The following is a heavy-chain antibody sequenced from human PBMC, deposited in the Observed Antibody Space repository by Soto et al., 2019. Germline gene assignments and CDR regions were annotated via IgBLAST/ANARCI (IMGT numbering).Heavy chain of an antibody. V-gene: IGHV1-2*04. CDR1: GXTFTSNT. Sequence: GASVKVSCKHSGXTFTSNTFSWVRQAPGQGFEWMGRIIPNRSGTNYAQKFQGWVTMTRDKSISTAYMELSSVTAADTAVYYCARVFGFGGMDVWGQGTTVTVSS. CDR2: IIPNRSGT. CDR3: ARVFGFGGMDV. J-gene: IGHJ6*02. D-gene: IGHD3-10*01.